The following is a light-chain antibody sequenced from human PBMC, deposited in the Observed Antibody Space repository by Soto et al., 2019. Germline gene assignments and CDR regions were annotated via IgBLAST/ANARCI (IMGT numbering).Light chain of an antibody. CDR2: EVS. J-gene: IGLJ3*02. CDR3: SSYTSSSTRV. V-gene: IGLV2-14*01. Sequence: QSALTQPASVSGSPGQSITISCTGTSSDVGGYNYVSWYQQHPGKAPKLMIYEVSNRPSGVSNRFSGAKSGNTASLTIFGLQAGDGADYYCSSYTSSSTRVFGGGTKLTVL. CDR1: SSDVGGYNY.